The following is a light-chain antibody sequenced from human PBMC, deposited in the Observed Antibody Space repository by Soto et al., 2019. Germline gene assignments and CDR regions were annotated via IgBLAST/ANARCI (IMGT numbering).Light chain of an antibody. CDR3: QQYNNWPYT. V-gene: IGKV3-15*01. CDR2: GAS. J-gene: IGKJ2*01. Sequence: EIVMTQSPATLSVSPGERATLSCGASQSVSSNLAWYQQKPGQAPRLLISGASTRATGIPARFSGSGSGTEFTLTISSLQSEDFEVYYCQQYNNWPYTFGQGTKLEIK. CDR1: QSVSSN.